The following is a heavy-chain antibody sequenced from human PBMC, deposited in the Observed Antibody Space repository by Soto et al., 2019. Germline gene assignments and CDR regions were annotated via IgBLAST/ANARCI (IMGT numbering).Heavy chain of an antibody. CDR3: AKVVSVPGTYFQH. CDR2: ISYDGSNE. CDR1: GFTFSSYG. J-gene: IGHJ1*01. V-gene: IGHV3-30*18. Sequence: QVQLVESGGGVVQPGRSLRLSCAASGFTFSSYGMHWVRQAPGKGLEWVAVISYDGSNEYYGASVKGRFTISRDNSKNTLYLQMNSLRDEDTAMYYCAKVVSVPGTYFQHWGQVTLVTVSS. D-gene: IGHD6-19*01.